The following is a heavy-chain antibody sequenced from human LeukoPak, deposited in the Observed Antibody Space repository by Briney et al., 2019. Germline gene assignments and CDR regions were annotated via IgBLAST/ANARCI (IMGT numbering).Heavy chain of an antibody. CDR1: GGSISSGGYY. J-gene: IGHJ5*02. Sequence: SETLSLTCTVSGGSISSGGYYWSWIRQHPGKGLEWIGYIYYSGSTYYNPSLKSRVTISVDTSKNQFSLKLSSVTAADTAVYYCARALRYCSSTSCSHYRFDHWGQGTLVTVSS. D-gene: IGHD2-2*01. CDR3: ARALRYCSSTSCSHYRFDH. CDR2: IYYSGST. V-gene: IGHV4-31*03.